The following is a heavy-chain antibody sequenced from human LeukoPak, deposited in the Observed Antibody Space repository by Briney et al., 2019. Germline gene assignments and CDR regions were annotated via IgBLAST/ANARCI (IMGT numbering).Heavy chain of an antibody. CDR1: GGSFSGYY. J-gene: IGHJ6*02. Sequence: PSETLSLTCAVYGGSFSGYYWSWIRQPPGKGLEWIGEINHSGSTNYNPSLKSRVTISADTSKNQFSLKLSSVTAADTAVYYCASTGGSDGMDVWGQGTTVTVSS. CDR2: INHSGST. D-gene: IGHD3-16*01. CDR3: ASTGGSDGMDV. V-gene: IGHV4-34*01.